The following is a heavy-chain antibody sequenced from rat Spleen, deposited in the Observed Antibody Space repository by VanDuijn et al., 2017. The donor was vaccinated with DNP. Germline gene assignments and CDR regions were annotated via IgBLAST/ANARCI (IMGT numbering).Heavy chain of an antibody. CDR3: ATFEGRDA. D-gene: IGHD1-11*01. V-gene: IGHV5S10*01. Sequence: EVQLVESGGGLVQPGRSLKLSCAASGFTFSDYNMAWVRQAPKKGLEWVATIIYDGSRTYYRDSVKGRFTISRHNAKSNLYLQMDSLRSEDTATYYCATFEGRDAWGRGTSVTVSS. CDR2: IIYDGSRT. CDR1: GFTFSDYN. J-gene: IGHJ4*01.